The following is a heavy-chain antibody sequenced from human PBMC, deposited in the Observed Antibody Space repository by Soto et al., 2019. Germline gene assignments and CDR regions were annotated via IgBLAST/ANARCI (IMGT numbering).Heavy chain of an antibody. CDR3: ARVGCDFCPNDY. CDR1: GYTFISYG. CDR2: ISAYNGDT. V-gene: IGHV1-18*01. J-gene: IGHJ4*02. Sequence: QVQLVQSGTEVKKPGASVKVSCKASGYTFISYGISWVRQAPGQVLEWMGWISAYNGDTNYAQKLQGRVTMTTDTSTNTAYMELRSLRSDDTAVYYCARVGCDFCPNDYWGQGTLITVSS. D-gene: IGHD3-3*01.